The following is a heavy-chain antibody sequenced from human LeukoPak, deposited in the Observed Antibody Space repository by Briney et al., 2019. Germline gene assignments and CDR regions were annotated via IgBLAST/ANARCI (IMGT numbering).Heavy chain of an antibody. Sequence: SVKVSCKASGGTFSSYAISWVRQAPGQGLEWMGGIIPIFGTANYAQKFQGRVTITADESTSTAYMELSSLRSEDTAVYYCVSWYYDSSGYPSIYYYYYGMDVWDQGTTVTVSS. V-gene: IGHV1-69*13. CDR2: IIPIFGTA. D-gene: IGHD3-22*01. CDR3: VSWYYDSSGYPSIYYYYYGMDV. CDR1: GGTFSSYA. J-gene: IGHJ6*02.